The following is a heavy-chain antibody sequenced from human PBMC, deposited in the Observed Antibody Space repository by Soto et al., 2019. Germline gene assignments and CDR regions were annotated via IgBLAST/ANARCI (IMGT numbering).Heavy chain of an antibody. Sequence: QITLKESGPTLVKPTQTLTLTCTFSGFSLSTSGGGVGWIRQPPGKALEWLALIYWHDDKRYSPSLKSRLTITRDTSKNQVVLTMTNIDPADTATYYYAHSGVLLRFGELFIFGDAFDIWGQSTMVTVSS. V-gene: IGHV2-5*01. CDR3: AHSGVLLRFGELFIFGDAFDI. D-gene: IGHD3-10*01. J-gene: IGHJ3*02. CDR1: GFSLSTSGGG. CDR2: IYWHDDK.